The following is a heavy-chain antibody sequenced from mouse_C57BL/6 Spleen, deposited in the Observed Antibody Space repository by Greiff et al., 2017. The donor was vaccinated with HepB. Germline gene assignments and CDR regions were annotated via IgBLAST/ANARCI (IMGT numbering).Heavy chain of an antibody. D-gene: IGHD1-1*01. J-gene: IGHJ3*01. V-gene: IGHV1-67*01. CDR3: ARSIPFYYGSSYGFAY. CDR2: ISTYYGDA. Sequence: QVQLKESGPELVRPGVSVKISCKGSGYTFTDYAMHWVKQSHAKSLEWIGVISTYYGDASYNQKFKDKATMTVDKSSSTAYMELARLTSEDSAVYYCARSIPFYYGSSYGFAYWGQGTLVTVSA. CDR1: GYTFTDYA.